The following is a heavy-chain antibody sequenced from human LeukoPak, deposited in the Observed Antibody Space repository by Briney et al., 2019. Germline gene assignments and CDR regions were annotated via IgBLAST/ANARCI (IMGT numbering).Heavy chain of an antibody. CDR2: IYTSGST. J-gene: IGHJ4*02. V-gene: IGHV4-59*10. CDR3: ARGVKPGGVDC. Sequence: SETLSLTCAVYGGSFSGYYWSWIRQPAGKGLEWIGRIYTSGSTNYNPSLKSRVTMSVDTSKNQFSLKLSSVTAADTAVYYCARGVKPGGVDCWGQGTLVTVSS. D-gene: IGHD3-10*01. CDR1: GGSFSGYY.